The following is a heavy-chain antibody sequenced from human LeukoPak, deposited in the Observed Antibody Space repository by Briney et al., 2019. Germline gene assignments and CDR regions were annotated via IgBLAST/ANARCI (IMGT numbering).Heavy chain of an antibody. CDR3: AREADTRYGMDV. CDR2: INHSGST. D-gene: IGHD3-3*01. V-gene: IGHV4-34*01. Sequence: PSETLSLTCAVYGGSFSGYYWSWIRQPPGKGLEWIGEINHSGSTNYNPSLKSRVTISVDTSKNQFSLKLSSVTAADTAVYYCAREADTRYGMDVWGQGTTVTVSS. CDR1: GGSFSGYY. J-gene: IGHJ6*02.